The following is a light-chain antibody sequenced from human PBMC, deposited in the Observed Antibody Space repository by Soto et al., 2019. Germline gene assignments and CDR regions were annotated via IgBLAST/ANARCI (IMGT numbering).Light chain of an antibody. V-gene: IGLV1-44*01. CDR2: STN. CDR1: SSNLGSHT. J-gene: IGLJ2*01. Sequence: QSVLTQPPSASETPGQRVTISCSGSSSNLGSHTVNWYQQVPGTAPKLLIFSTNQRPSGVPDRISGSKSGTSASLAISGLQPDDEAHYYCAAWDDSLNGPVFGGGTKVTVL. CDR3: AAWDDSLNGPV.